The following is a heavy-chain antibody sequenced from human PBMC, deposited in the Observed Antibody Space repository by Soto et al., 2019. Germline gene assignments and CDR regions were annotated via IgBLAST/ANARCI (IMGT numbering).Heavy chain of an antibody. D-gene: IGHD6-6*01. V-gene: IGHV3-21*01. J-gene: IGHJ4*02. Sequence: GGSLRLSCAASGFTFDIFIMNWVRQAPGKGLEWVSSIGSRSTFIYYADSVQGRFTITRDNAKNSLYLHMNNLRAGDTAVYYCARDSSSSAFDSWGQGTLVTVSS. CDR3: ARDSSSSAFDS. CDR2: IGSRSTFI. CDR1: GFTFDIFI.